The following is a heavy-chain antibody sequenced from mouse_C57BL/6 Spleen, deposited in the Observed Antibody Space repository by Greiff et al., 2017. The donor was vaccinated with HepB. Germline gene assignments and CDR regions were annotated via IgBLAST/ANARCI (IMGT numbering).Heavy chain of an antibody. D-gene: IGHD2-1*01. J-gene: IGHJ2*01. CDR1: GFTFSSYT. CDR3: ARQGDGTYFDY. V-gene: IGHV5-9*01. Sequence: EVQRVESGGGLVKPGGSLKLSCAASGFTFSSYTMSWVRQTPEKRLEWVATISGGGGNTYYPDSVKGRFTISRDNAKNTLYLQMSSLRSEDTALYYCARQGDGTYFDYWGQGTTLTVSS. CDR2: ISGGGGNT.